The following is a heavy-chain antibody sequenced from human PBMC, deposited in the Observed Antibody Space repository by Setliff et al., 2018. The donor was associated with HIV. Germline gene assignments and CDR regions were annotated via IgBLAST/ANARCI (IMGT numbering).Heavy chain of an antibody. J-gene: IGHJ6*03. CDR1: GGTLSSYV. Sequence: SVKVSCKASGGTLSSYVVSWVRQAPGQGLEWMGGIIGIFDTPKYAQKFQGRVTITADESTNTAYMEMRSLRSEDTAVYYCARGTPVGTIWNYYSYMDLWGKGTTVTVSS. V-gene: IGHV1-69*13. D-gene: IGHD3-3*01. CDR3: ARGTPVGTIWNYYSYMDL. CDR2: IIGIFDTP.